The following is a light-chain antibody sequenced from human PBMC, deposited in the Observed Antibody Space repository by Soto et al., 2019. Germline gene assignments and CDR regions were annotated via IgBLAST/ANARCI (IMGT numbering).Light chain of an antibody. CDR2: SNN. CDR3: AAWDDSLSGYV. Sequence: QSVLTQPPSASGTPGQRVAISCSGSSSNIGSNYVYWYQQLPGTAPKLLIYSNNQRPSGVPDRFSGSKSGTSASLAISGLLSEDEADYYCAAWDDSLSGYVFGPVTKVTVL. J-gene: IGLJ1*01. V-gene: IGLV1-47*02. CDR1: SSNIGSNY.